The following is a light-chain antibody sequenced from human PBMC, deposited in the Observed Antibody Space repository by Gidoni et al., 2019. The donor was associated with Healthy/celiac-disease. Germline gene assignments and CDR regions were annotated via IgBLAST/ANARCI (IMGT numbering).Light chain of an antibody. CDR3: QAWDSSTWV. V-gene: IGLV3-1*01. CDR1: KLGDKY. Sequence: SYELTQPPSVSVSPGQTASLTCSGDKLGDKYACWYQQKPGQSPVLVIYHDSKRPSGIPERFSGSNSGNTATLTISGTQAMDEADYYCQAWDSSTWVFGGGTKLTVL. J-gene: IGLJ3*02. CDR2: HDS.